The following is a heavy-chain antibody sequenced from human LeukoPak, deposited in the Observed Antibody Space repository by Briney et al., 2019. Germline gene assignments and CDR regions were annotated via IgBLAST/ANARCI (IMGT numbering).Heavy chain of an antibody. CDR3: ARDQGLGDYGTLDV. CDR1: GFTFSSYA. CDR2: IPYDGSNK. V-gene: IGHV3-30-3*01. J-gene: IGHJ6*02. Sequence: GGSLRLSCAASGFTFSSYAMHWVRQAPGKGLEWVAVIPYDGSNKYYADSVKGRFTISRDNSKNTLYLQTNSLRAEDTAVYYCARDQGLGDYGTLDVWGQGTTVTVSS. D-gene: IGHD4-17*01.